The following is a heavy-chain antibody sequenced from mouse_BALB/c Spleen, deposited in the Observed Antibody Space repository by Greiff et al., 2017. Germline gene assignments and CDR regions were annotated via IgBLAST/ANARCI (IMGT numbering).Heavy chain of an antibody. J-gene: IGHJ1*01. V-gene: IGHV2-6-2*01. D-gene: IGHD1-1*02. CDR1: GFSLTSYG. CDR2: IWSDGST. CDR3: ARGGGGREWCFDV. Sequence: QVQLQQSGPDLVAPSQSLSITCTVSGFSLTSYGVHWVRQPPGKGLEWLVVIWSDGSTTYNSALKSRLSISKDNSKSQVFLKMNSLQTDDTAMYYCARGGGGREWCFDVWGEGTTVTVSS.